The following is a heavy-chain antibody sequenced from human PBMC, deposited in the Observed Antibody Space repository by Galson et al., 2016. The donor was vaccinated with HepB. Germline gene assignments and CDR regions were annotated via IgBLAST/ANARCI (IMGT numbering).Heavy chain of an antibody. CDR2: INPSGGST. CDR1: GYTLTSYY. V-gene: IGHV1-46*01. D-gene: IGHD3-10*01. Sequence: SVKVSCKASGYTLTSYYMHWVRQAPGQGLEWMGIINPSGGSTSYAQKFQGRVTMTRDTSTTTVFMELSSLRSEDTAVYYCASNYYGSGSPIDAFDIWGQGTMVTVSS. CDR3: ASNYYGSGSPIDAFDI. J-gene: IGHJ3*02.